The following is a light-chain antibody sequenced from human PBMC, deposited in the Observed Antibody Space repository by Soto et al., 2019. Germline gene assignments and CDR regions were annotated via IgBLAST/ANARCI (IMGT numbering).Light chain of an antibody. CDR1: QDISNY. CDR2: DAS. Sequence: DIQMTQSPSSLSASVGDRVTITCQASQDISNYLNWYQQKPGKAPKLLIYDASNFETGVPATFSGSGSGTDFTFTISSLQPEDIATYYCQQYDNLPLTFGGGTKVESK. J-gene: IGKJ4*01. CDR3: QQYDNLPLT. V-gene: IGKV1-33*01.